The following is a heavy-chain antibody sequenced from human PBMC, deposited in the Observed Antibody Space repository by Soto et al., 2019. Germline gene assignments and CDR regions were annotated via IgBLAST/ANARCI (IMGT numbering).Heavy chain of an antibody. Sequence: QVQLQESGPGLVKPSQTLSLTCTVSGGSISRSNYYWGWIRQPPGKGLEWIGYIHYSGLTYYNPSLKSRVTISLDTPKNQFSLKLTTVTAADTAVYYCARRPVLYYFDYWGQGTLVTVSS. J-gene: IGHJ4*02. CDR3: ARRPVLYYFDY. CDR2: IHYSGLT. V-gene: IGHV4-30-4*01. D-gene: IGHD3-3*01. CDR1: GGSISRSNYY.